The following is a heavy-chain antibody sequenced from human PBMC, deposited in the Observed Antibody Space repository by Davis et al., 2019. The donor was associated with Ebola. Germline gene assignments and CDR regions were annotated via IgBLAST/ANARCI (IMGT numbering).Heavy chain of an antibody. D-gene: IGHD2/OR15-2a*01. Sequence: GGSLRLSCAASGFTFSNYNMNWVRQAPGKGLEWVSSISSTSTYIYYAGSVKGRFTISRDNSKNTLYLQMNSLRAEDTAVYYCAKNRGGLDYWGQGTLVTVSS. CDR3: AKNRGGLDY. J-gene: IGHJ4*02. V-gene: IGHV3-21*01. CDR2: ISSTSTYI. CDR1: GFTFSNYN.